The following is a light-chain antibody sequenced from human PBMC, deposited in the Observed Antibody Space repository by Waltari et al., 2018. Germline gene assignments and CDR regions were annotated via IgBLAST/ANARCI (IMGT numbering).Light chain of an antibody. V-gene: IGKV3-15*01. CDR3: QQYNTWPPIT. Sequence: EIVMTQSPATLSVSPGARATLSCRASQSLSDNLAWYQQKPGQAPRLLIYGASTRATGIPARFSGSGSGTDFTLAISSLQSEDFAIYYCQQYNTWPPITFGQGTRVEIK. CDR1: QSLSDN. J-gene: IGKJ5*01. CDR2: GAS.